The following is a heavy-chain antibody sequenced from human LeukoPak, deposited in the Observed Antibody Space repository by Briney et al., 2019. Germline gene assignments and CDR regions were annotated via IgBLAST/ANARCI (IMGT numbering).Heavy chain of an antibody. CDR2: IYYSGST. D-gene: IGHD3-10*01. CDR1: GGSISSYY. J-gene: IGHJ5*02. Sequence: SETLSLTCTVSGGSISSYYWSWIRQPPGKGLEWIGYIYYSGSTNYNPSLKSRVTISVDTSKNQFSLKLSSVTAADTAVYYCARDEITLWFGEFLLWFDPWGQGTLVTVSS. CDR3: ARDEITLWFGEFLLWFDP. V-gene: IGHV4-59*01.